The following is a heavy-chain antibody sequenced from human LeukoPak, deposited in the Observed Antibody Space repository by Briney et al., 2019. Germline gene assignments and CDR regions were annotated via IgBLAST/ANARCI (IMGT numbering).Heavy chain of an antibody. CDR1: AFIFSGHW. CDR2: INQDGSKT. V-gene: IGHV3-7*03. D-gene: IGHD3-22*01. CDR3: ARDKGDYDTSGSLFVF. Sequence: PGGSLRLSCEGSAFIFSGHWMNWVRQTPRKGLEWVANINQDGSKTYYVDSLKDRFTISRDNAKNSLYLQMNSLRAEDTAVYYCARDKGDYDTSGSLFVFGGQGTLVTVSS. J-gene: IGHJ4*02.